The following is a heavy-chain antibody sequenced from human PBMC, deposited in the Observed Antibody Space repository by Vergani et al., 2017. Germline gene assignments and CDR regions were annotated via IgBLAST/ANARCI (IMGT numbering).Heavy chain of an antibody. Sequence: QVQLVQSGAEVKKPGSSVKVSCKASGGTFSSYTISWVRQAPGQGLEWMGRIIPILGIANYAQKFQGRVTITADKSTSTAYMELSSLSSEDTAVYYCARAGNYYGDYPEINWGQGTLVTVSS. CDR3: ARAGNYYGDYPEIN. D-gene: IGHD4-17*01. V-gene: IGHV1-69*02. CDR1: GGTFSSYT. CDR2: IIPILGIA. J-gene: IGHJ4*02.